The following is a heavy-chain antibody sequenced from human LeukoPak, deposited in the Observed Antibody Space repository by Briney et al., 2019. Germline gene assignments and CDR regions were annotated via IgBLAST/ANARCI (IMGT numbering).Heavy chain of an antibody. Sequence: SVKVSCKASGCTFSSYAISWVRQAPGQGLEWMGRINVILDTANYAQKFQGRVTIIADISTSTSYMELSSLRSEDTAVYYCARDQGIGDASDIWGQGTMVTVSS. CDR2: INVILDTA. CDR3: ARDQGIGDASDI. J-gene: IGHJ3*02. V-gene: IGHV1-69*04. CDR1: GCTFSSYA.